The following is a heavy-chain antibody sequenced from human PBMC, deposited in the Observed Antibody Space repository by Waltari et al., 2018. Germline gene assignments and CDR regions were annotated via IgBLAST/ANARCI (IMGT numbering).Heavy chain of an antibody. CDR1: GFIFADGR. Sequence: EVQLVESGGGLAKPGGALKVSCTASGFIFADGRMSWVRQAPGGGLEWVGRIKSRVDGETAEYAAPVKGRFTISRDDSKNTLYLHMDSLKTEDTAVYFCTTDPDSSSSGGFDFWGQGALVTVSS. CDR3: TTDPDSSSSGGFDF. CDR2: IKSRVDGETA. J-gene: IGHJ4*02. V-gene: IGHV3-15*01. D-gene: IGHD3-22*01.